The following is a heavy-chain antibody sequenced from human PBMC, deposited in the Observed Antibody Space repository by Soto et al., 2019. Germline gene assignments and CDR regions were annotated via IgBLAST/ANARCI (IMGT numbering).Heavy chain of an antibody. CDR2: IYSGGST. J-gene: IGHJ4*02. CDR1: GFTVSRNY. D-gene: IGHD4-4*01. V-gene: IGHV3-53*04. Sequence: EVQLEESGGGLVQPGGSLRLSCVVSGFTVSRNYMSWVRQAPGKGLEWVSVIYSGGSTYYADSVKGRFTISRHNSKNTLYLQMHSLRAEDTAVYYCARGGNPNYYWGQGTLVTVSS. CDR3: ARGGNPNYY.